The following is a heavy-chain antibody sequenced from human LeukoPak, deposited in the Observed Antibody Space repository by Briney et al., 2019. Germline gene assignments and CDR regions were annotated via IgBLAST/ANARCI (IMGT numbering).Heavy chain of an antibody. CDR1: GFTFSSYA. CDR3: AKDRQWLSLNYFDY. V-gene: IGHV3-23*01. Sequence: GGSLRLTCAASGFTFSSYAMSWVRQAPGKGLEWVSAISGSGGSTYYADSVKGRFTISRDNSKNTLYLQMNSLRAEDTAVYYCAKDRQWLSLNYFDYWGQGTLVTVSS. D-gene: IGHD3-22*01. J-gene: IGHJ4*02. CDR2: ISGSGGST.